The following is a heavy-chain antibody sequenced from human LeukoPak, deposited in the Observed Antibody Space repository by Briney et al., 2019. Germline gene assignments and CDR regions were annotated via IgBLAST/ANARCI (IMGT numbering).Heavy chain of an antibody. V-gene: IGHV4-39*01. CDR1: GGSISSSSYY. CDR2: IYYSGST. CDR3: ATRGYSYGPPPFDY. Sequence: SETLSLTCTVSGGSISSSSYYWGWIRQPPGKGLEWIGSIYYSGSTYYNPTLKSRVTISVDTSKNQFSLKLSSVTAADTAVYYCATRGYSYGPPPFDYWGQGTLVTVSS. J-gene: IGHJ4*02. D-gene: IGHD5-18*01.